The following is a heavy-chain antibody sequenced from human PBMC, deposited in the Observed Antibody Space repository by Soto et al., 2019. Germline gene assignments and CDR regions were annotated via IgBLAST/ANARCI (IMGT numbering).Heavy chain of an antibody. Sequence: GGSLRLSCVASGFTFSTYWMTWVRPAPGMGLEWVAGIKEDGSEEVYVDSVKGRFSFSRDNAKTSLYLQLNSLRAEDTAVYYCATAISSPFSNFDYWGQGSLVTVSS. CDR2: IKEDGSEE. J-gene: IGHJ4*02. V-gene: IGHV3-7*01. CDR1: GFTFSTYW. CDR3: ATAISSPFSNFDY. D-gene: IGHD2-2*01.